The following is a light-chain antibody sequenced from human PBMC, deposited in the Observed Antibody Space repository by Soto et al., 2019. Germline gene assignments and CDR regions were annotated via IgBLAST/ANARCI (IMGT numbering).Light chain of an antibody. Sequence: DIQMIQSPSSVSASVGDRVTITCRASQGISSWLAWYQQKPGKAPKLPIYAASSLQSGVRSRGVGSGSVTAFTLTLSCLQPEDFETDYCTHANCVAPDFGQGAKLEIK. CDR1: QGISSW. V-gene: IGKV1-12*01. CDR2: AAS. J-gene: IGKJ2*01. CDR3: THANCVAPD.